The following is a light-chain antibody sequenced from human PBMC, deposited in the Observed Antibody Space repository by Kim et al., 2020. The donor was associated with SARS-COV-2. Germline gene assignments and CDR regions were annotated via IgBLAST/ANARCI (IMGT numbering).Light chain of an antibody. V-gene: IGKV1-12*01. J-gene: IGKJ2*01. CDR1: QGISSR. CDR3: QQANSFPYT. Sequence: DIQMTQSPSSLSASVGDRVTITWRASQGISSRLDWYQQKPGKAPKLLIYAASSLQSGVPSRFSGSGSGTEFTLTISSLQPEDFATYYCQQANSFPYTFGQGTNLEI. CDR2: AAS.